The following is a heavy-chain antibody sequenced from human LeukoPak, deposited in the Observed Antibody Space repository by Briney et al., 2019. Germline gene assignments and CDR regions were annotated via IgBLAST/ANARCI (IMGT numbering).Heavy chain of an antibody. CDR3: ARVQGSGQPRWY. J-gene: IGHJ4*02. V-gene: IGHV3-66*01. D-gene: IGHD2-15*01. Sequence: GGSLRLSCAASGFTVSSNYMSWVRQAPGKGLEWASVIYSDDSTYYADSVKGRFTISRDNSKNTPYLQMNSLRAEDTAVYYCARVQGSGQPRWYWGQGTLVTVSS. CDR1: GFTVSSNY. CDR2: IYSDDST.